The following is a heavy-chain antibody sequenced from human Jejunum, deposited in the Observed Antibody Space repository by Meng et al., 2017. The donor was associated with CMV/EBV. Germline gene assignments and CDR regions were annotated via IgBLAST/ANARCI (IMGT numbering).Heavy chain of an antibody. Sequence: GFTVSSNYMRRGRQAPGKGLEWVSVIYSDGSTYYADSVKGRFTISRDNSKNTLYLQMNSLRAEDTAVYFCARGRVSYTSWSSQGNWGQGALVTVSS. CDR3: ARGRVSYTSWSSQGN. CDR1: GFTVSSNY. V-gene: IGHV3-53*05. CDR2: IYSDGST. J-gene: IGHJ4*02. D-gene: IGHD2-2*02.